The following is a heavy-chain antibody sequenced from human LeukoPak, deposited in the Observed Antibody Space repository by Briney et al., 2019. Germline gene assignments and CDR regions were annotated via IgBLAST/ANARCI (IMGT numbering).Heavy chain of an antibody. Sequence: RSGGSLRLSCAASGFPFSSYAVNWLRQAPGKGLEWVSTISGTGETTHYAESVKGRFIISRDNSKNTVHLQMNSLTAGDTGVYYFERGWFGKVGDYWGQGTLATVSS. D-gene: IGHD3-10*01. V-gene: IGHV3-23*01. CDR1: GFPFSSYA. J-gene: IGHJ4*02. CDR2: ISGTGETT. CDR3: ERGWFGKVGDY.